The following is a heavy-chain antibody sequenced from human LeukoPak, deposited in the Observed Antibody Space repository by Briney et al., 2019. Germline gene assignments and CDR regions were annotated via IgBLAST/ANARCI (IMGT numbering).Heavy chain of an antibody. V-gene: IGHV1-2*02. Sequence: ASVKVSCKASGYSFTGYHMHWVRQAPGQGLEWMGCVNVNSGGTSYAQQFQGRVTMTRDTSISTVYMELSGLRSDDTAVYYCARGGAGNCGGACYLNWFDPWGQGTLVTVSS. CDR1: GYSFTGYH. D-gene: IGHD2-21*02. CDR3: ARGGAGNCGGACYLNWFDP. J-gene: IGHJ5*02. CDR2: VNVNSGGT.